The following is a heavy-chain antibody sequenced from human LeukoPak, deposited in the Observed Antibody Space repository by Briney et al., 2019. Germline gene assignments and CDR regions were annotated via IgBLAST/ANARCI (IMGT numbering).Heavy chain of an antibody. D-gene: IGHD4-17*01. CDR2: IIPILGIA. J-gene: IGHJ5*02. CDR3: ARGDDYGGICGWFDP. Sequence: GASVRVSSKASRDTFITYALSGVRQAPREGLGWMGRIIPILGIANDAQKFQGRVTITADKSTSTAYMELSSLRSEDTAVYYCARGDDYGGICGWFDPWGQGTLVTVSS. V-gene: IGHV1-69*04. CDR1: RDTFITYA.